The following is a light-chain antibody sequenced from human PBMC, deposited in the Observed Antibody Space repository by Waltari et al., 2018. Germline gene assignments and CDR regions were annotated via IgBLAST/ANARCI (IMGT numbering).Light chain of an antibody. J-gene: IGLJ3*02. CDR2: DVS. CDR1: SSDVGGYNY. Sequence: QSALTQSRSVSGSPGPSVPIPCTGTSSDVGGYNYVSWYQQHPGKAPKLMIYDVSKRPSGVPDRFSGSKSGNTASLTISGLQAEDEADYYCCSYAGSYTWVFGGGTKLTVL. V-gene: IGLV2-11*01. CDR3: CSYAGSYTWV.